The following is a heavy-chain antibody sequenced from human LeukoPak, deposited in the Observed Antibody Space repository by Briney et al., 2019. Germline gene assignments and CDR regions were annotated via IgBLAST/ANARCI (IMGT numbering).Heavy chain of an antibody. CDR2: ISHVGST. D-gene: IGHD3-22*01. Sequence: SETLSLTCAVYGXSLRDYYWSWIRQPPGKGLEWMGEISHVGSTNYNPSLKSRVTLSLDTSKNQFSLKLSSVTAADTAVYYCARGDYDSSGYYDYWGQGTLVTVSS. V-gene: IGHV4-34*01. CDR1: GXSLRDYY. J-gene: IGHJ4*02. CDR3: ARGDYDSSGYYDY.